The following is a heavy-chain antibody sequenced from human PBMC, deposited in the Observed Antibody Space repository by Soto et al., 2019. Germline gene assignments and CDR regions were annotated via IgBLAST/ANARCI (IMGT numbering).Heavy chain of an antibody. CDR3: ARVGAAAANNASGEYYYYGMDV. J-gene: IGHJ6*02. Sequence: SETLSLTCTVSGGSISSGGYYWSWIRQHPGKGLEWIGYIYYSGSTYYNPSLKSRVTISVDTSKNQFSLKLSSVTAADTAVYYCARVGAAAANNASGEYYYYGMDVWGQGTTVTVSS. V-gene: IGHV4-31*03. CDR1: GGSISSGGYY. D-gene: IGHD6-13*01. CDR2: IYYSGST.